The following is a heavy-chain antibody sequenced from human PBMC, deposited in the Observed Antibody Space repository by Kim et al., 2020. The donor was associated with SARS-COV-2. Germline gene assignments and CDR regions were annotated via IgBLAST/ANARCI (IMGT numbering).Heavy chain of an antibody. V-gene: IGHV3-30*04. CDR1: GFTFSSYA. CDR2: ISYDGSNK. Sequence: GGSLRLSCAASGFTFSSYAMHWVRQAPGKGLEWVAVISYDGSNKYYADSVKGRFTISRDNSKNTLYLQMNSLRAEDTAVYYCARVPYGDHPLYYFDYWGQGTLVTVSS. D-gene: IGHD4-17*01. J-gene: IGHJ4*02. CDR3: ARVPYGDHPLYYFDY.